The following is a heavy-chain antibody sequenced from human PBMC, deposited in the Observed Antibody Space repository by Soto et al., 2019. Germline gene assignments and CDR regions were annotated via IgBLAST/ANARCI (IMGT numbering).Heavy chain of an antibody. D-gene: IGHD5-12*01. CDR2: ISGSGGST. CDR3: ARHIPSRGYDFPTFDY. CDR1: GFTFSSYA. Sequence: EVQLLESGGGLVQPGGSLRLSCAASGFTFSSYAMSWVRQAPGKGLEWVSAISGSGGSTYYADSVKGRFTISRDNSKNTLYLQMNSLRAEDTAVYYCARHIPSRGYDFPTFDYWGQGTLVTVSS. J-gene: IGHJ4*02. V-gene: IGHV3-23*01.